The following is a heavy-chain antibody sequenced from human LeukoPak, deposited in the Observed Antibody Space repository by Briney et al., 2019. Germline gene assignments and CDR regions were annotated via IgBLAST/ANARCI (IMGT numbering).Heavy chain of an antibody. CDR1: GGSISSYY. CDR3: AGRKWLSDYGYYYYGMDV. V-gene: IGHV4-59*08. D-gene: IGHD3-22*01. CDR2: IHYSGST. Sequence: SETLSLTCTVSGGSISSYYWSWIRQPPGKGLEWIGYIHYSGSTSYNPSLKSRVTISVDTSKNQFSLKLSSVTAADTAVYYCAGRKWLSDYGYYYYGMDVWGQGTTVTVSS. J-gene: IGHJ6*02.